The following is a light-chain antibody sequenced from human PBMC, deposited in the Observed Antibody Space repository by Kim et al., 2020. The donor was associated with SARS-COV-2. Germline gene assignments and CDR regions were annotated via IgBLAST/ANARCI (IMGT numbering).Light chain of an antibody. CDR2: GKN. Sequence: ALGQTVRITCQRDSLRSYYASWYQQKPGQAPVLVIYGKNNRPSGIPDRFSGSSSGNTASLTITGAQAEDEADYYCNSRDSSGNQLVFGGGTQLTVL. J-gene: IGLJ2*01. V-gene: IGLV3-19*01. CDR1: SLRSYY. CDR3: NSRDSSGNQLV.